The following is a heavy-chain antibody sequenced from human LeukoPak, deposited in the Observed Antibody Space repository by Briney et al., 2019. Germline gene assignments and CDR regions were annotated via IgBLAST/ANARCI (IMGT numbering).Heavy chain of an antibody. CDR3: ARLYRDSSGWSYYYYYMDV. CDR2: ISSSGSTV. V-gene: IGHV3-11*04. J-gene: IGHJ6*03. CDR1: GFTFSDYY. D-gene: IGHD6-19*01. Sequence: GGSLRLSCAASGFTFSDYYVSWIRQAPGKGLEWVSYISSSGSTVYYADSVKGRFTISRDNAKNSLYLQMNSLRAEDTAVYYCARLYRDSSGWSYYYYYMDVWGKGTTVTVSS.